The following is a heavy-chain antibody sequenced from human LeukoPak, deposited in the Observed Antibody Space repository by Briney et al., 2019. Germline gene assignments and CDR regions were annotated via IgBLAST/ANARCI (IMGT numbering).Heavy chain of an antibody. CDR1: GFTFSSYG. D-gene: IGHD6-13*01. J-gene: IGHJ6*02. CDR3: AKDRLTAAGSYYYYGMDV. CDR2: ISYDGSNK. Sequence: GGSLSLSCAAFGFTFSSYGMHWVRQAPGKGLEWVAVISYDGSNKYYADSVKGRFAISRDNSKNTLYLQMNSLRAEDTAVYYCAKDRLTAAGSYYYYGMDVWGQGTTVTVSS. V-gene: IGHV3-30*18.